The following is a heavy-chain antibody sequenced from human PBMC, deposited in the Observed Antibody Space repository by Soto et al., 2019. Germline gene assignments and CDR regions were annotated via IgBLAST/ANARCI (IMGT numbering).Heavy chain of an antibody. D-gene: IGHD3-10*01. CDR2: TYTGGHS. Sequence: EVQLVQTGGGLIKPGGSLRLSCAASGLTVSDKSMSWFRQGPGKGLEWVSLTYTGGHSYFADSVKGRFIVSRDISKNTLFLHMNSLAAEDTAVYYCAREGYAYGLDFWGQGSLVTVSS. V-gene: IGHV3-53*02. J-gene: IGHJ4*02. CDR3: AREGYAYGLDF. CDR1: GLTVSDKS.